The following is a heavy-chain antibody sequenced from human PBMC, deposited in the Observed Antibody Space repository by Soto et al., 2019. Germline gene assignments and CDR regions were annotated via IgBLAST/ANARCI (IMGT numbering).Heavy chain of an antibody. D-gene: IGHD1-26*01. CDR2: INGDGTST. V-gene: IGHV3-74*01. J-gene: IGHJ5*01. CDR1: GFTFSIHW. CDR3: ARSPPSAVGANTNVDS. Sequence: GGSLRLSCEASGFTFSIHWIHWVRQAPWKGLVWVSRINGDGTSTGYADSVKGRFTISRDNAKNTLYLQMNSLRAEDTALYYCARSPPSAVGANTNVDSWRQGTLITVSS.